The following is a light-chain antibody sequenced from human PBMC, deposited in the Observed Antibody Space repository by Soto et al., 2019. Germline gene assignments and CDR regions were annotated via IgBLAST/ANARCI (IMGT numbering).Light chain of an antibody. CDR3: SSYTSSSTLEDV. Sequence: QSVLTQPASVSGSPGQSITISCTGTSSDVGGYNYVSWYQQHPGKAPTLMIYDVSNRPSGVSNRFSGSKSGNTASLTISGLQAEDEADYYCSSYTSSSTLEDVFGTGTKLTVL. CDR1: SSDVGGYNY. V-gene: IGLV2-14*01. J-gene: IGLJ1*01. CDR2: DVS.